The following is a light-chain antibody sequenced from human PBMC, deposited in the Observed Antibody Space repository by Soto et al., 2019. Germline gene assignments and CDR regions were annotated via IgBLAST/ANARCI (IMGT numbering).Light chain of an antibody. CDR2: DDT. J-gene: IGLJ3*02. V-gene: IGLV1-51*01. Sequence: QSVLTQPPSVSAAPGQKVTISCSGRSSNIGNNYVSWYQHLPGTAPKLLIYDDTKRPSGIPDRFSGSKSGTSATLGITGLQTGDEADYYCGTWDSRLSAVVFGGGTKVTVL. CDR3: GTWDSRLSAVV. CDR1: SSNIGNNY.